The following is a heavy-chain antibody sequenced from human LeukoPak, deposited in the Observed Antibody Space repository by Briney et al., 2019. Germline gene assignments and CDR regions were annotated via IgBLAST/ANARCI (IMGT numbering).Heavy chain of an antibody. J-gene: IGHJ4*02. CDR1: GGSISSYY. V-gene: IGHV4-59*01. D-gene: IGHD5-18*01. Sequence: SETLSLTCTVSGGSISSYYWSWIRQPPGKGLEWIGYIYYSGSTNYNPSLKSRVTISVDTSKNQFSLKLSSVTAADTAVYYCAKDSTGSYGFLDYWGQGTLVTVSS. CDR2: IYYSGST. CDR3: AKDSTGSYGFLDY.